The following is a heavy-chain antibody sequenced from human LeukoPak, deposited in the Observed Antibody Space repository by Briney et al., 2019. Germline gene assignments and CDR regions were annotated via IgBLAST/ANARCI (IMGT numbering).Heavy chain of an antibody. CDR1: GGSIRSYY. Sequence: PSETLSLTCTVSGGSIRSYYWSWIRQPPGKGLEWIGNIYYNGNTNYNPSLRSRVTISVDTSKNQFSLKLSSVTAADTAVYYCARDRGSSGWFDSWGQGTLVTVSS. V-gene: IGHV4-59*12. D-gene: IGHD3-22*01. CDR3: ARDRGSSGWFDS. CDR2: IYYNGNT. J-gene: IGHJ5*01.